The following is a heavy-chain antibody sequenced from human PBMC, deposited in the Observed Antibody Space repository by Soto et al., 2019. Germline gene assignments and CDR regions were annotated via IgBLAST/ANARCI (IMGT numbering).Heavy chain of an antibody. CDR3: AKASVPHDQFDINGYDYFDY. J-gene: IGHJ4*02. V-gene: IGHV3-30*18. CDR1: VFTFSRYG. D-gene: IGHD3-22*01. Sequence: QVQLVESGGGVVQPGRSLRLSCAASVFTFSRYGMHWVRQAPGKGLEWVAFIAYDGNFRFYVDSVKGRFTTSRDNSKNTLYLQMNSLRSEDTAVYYCAKASVPHDQFDINGYDYFDYWGQGARVAVSS. CDR2: IAYDGNFR.